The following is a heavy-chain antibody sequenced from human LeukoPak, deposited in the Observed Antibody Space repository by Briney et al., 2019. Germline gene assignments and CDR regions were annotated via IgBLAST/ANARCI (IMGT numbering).Heavy chain of an antibody. V-gene: IGHV4-4*07. Sequence: SETLSLTCTVSGGSISGFYWSWIRQPAGKGLEWIGRINPNGGTNYNPSLKSRVTISVDTSKSQFSLKLSSMTAADTAVYYCARLKEFQKIFDYWGQGTLVTVSS. CDR2: INPNGGT. D-gene: IGHD2-21*01. CDR3: ARLKEFQKIFDY. CDR1: GGSISGFY. J-gene: IGHJ4*02.